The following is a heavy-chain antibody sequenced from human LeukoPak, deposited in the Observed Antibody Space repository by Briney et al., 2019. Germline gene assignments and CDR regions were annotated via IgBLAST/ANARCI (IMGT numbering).Heavy chain of an antibody. CDR2: ISGSGGST. CDR1: GFTFSSYA. J-gene: IGHJ4*02. D-gene: IGHD1-26*01. CDR3: ALLGREPTLDY. V-gene: IGHV3-23*01. Sequence: GGSLRLSCAASGFTFSSYAMSWVRQAPGKGLEWVSAISGSGGSTYYADSVRGRFTISRDNSKNTLYLQMNSLRAEDTAVYYCALLGREPTLDYWGQGTLVTVSS.